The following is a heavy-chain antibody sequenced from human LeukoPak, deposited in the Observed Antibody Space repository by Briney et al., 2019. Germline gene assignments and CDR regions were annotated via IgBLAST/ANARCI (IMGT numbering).Heavy chain of an antibody. V-gene: IGHV1-46*01. CDR2: INPSGGRT. Sequence: ASVKVSCKASGYTFTSYYIYWMRQAHGHGLDWMGIINPSGGRTNYAHKFQGRVTMTTDTSTSTAYMELRSLRSDDTALYYCARFGLGKHIEVAGIPFDIWGQGTLVTVSS. D-gene: IGHD6-19*01. CDR1: GYTFTSYY. CDR3: ARFGLGKHIEVAGIPFDI. J-gene: IGHJ4*02.